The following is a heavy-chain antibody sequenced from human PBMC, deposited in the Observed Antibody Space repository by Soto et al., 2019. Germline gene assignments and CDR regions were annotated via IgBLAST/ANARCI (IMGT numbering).Heavy chain of an antibody. J-gene: IGHJ6*02. Sequence: PGGPLRLSYAAFGFTFSNYWMHWVRQATGKGLVWVSRINSDGSSTSYADSVKGRFTISRDNAKNTLYLQMNSLRAEDTALYYYYYGMDVWGQGTTVTVSS. CDR1: GFTFSNYW. CDR2: INSDGSST. CDR3: YYGMDV. V-gene: IGHV3-74*01.